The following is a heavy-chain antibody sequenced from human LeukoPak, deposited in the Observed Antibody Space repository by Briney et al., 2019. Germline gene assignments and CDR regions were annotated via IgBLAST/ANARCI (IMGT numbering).Heavy chain of an antibody. Sequence: SETLSLTCTVSGGSISGYYWSWIRQPPGKGLEWIGYIYYSGSTNYNPSLKSRVTISVDTSTNHFSLKLSSVTAADTPVYYCARLRSSGWSSFDYWGQGTLVTVSS. CDR3: ARLRSSGWSSFDY. CDR2: IYYSGST. V-gene: IGHV4-59*08. CDR1: GGSISGYY. J-gene: IGHJ4*02. D-gene: IGHD6-19*01.